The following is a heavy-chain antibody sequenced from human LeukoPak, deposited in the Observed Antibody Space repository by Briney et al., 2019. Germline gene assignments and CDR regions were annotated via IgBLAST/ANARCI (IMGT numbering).Heavy chain of an antibody. CDR2: ISTNGTVI. Sequence: GGSLRLSCAVSGFTFSSCEMNWVRQAPGKGLEWVSYISTNGTVIHYADSVKGRFTISRDNAKNSLYLQMNSLRAEDTAVYYCAPRTTVTTSWGLGTLVTVSS. CDR3: APRTTVTTS. J-gene: IGHJ4*02. V-gene: IGHV3-48*03. D-gene: IGHD4-17*01. CDR1: GFTFSSCE.